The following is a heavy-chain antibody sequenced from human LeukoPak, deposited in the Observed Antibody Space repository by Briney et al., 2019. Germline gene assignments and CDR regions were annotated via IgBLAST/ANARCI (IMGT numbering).Heavy chain of an antibody. CDR2: ISGSGGST. V-gene: IGHV3-23*01. CDR1: GFTFSSYA. J-gene: IGHJ4*02. Sequence: AGGSLRLSCAASGFTFSSYAMSWVRQAPGKGLEWVSAISGSGGSTYYAGSVKGRFTISRENAKNSLYLQMNSLRAGDTAVYYCVVGEADYWGQGTLVTVSS. CDR3: VVGEADY. D-gene: IGHD3-16*01.